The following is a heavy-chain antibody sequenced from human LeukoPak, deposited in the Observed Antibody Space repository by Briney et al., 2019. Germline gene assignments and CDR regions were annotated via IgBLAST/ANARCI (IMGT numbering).Heavy chain of an antibody. V-gene: IGHV3-33*01. J-gene: IGHJ4*02. D-gene: IGHD4-11*01. CDR3: ARDAQRGFDYSNSLEY. CDR1: GFTFNHYG. CDR2: IWSDRTNQ. Sequence: PGGSLRLSCAAAGFTFNHYGFHWVRQAPGKGLEWVAVIWSDRTNQYYADSVKGRFTISRDDSGNTVYLQMNSLRPEDTGVYYCARDAQRGFDYSNSLEYWGQGTPVTVST.